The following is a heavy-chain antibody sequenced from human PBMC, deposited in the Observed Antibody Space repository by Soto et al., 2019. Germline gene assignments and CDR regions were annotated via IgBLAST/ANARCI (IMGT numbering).Heavy chain of an antibody. D-gene: IGHD4-17*01. CDR3: ARDSDYHPPLDY. V-gene: IGHV3-21*01. Sequence: PGGSLRLSCAASGFTFSSYSMNWVRQAPGKGLEWVSSISSSSSYIYYADSVKGRFTISRDNAKNSLYLQMNSLRAEDTAVYYCARDSDYHPPLDYWGQGTLVTVSS. CDR2: ISSSSSYI. J-gene: IGHJ4*02. CDR1: GFTFSSYS.